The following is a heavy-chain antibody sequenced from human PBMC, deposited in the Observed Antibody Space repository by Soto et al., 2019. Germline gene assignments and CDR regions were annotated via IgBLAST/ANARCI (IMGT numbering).Heavy chain of an antibody. V-gene: IGHV1-69*13. Sequence: SVKISWKASGGTFSSYAISWVRQAPGQGLEWMGGIIPIFGTANYAPKLQGRVTITADESTSTAYMELSSLRSEDTAVYYCARDRHGRPWEVWGEGTKVTVFS. J-gene: IGHJ6*04. CDR3: ARDRHGRPWEV. CDR2: IIPIFGTA. D-gene: IGHD1-26*01. CDR1: GGTFSSYA.